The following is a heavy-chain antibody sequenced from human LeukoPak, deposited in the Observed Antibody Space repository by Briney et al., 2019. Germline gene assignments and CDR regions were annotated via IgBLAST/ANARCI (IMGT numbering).Heavy chain of an antibody. D-gene: IGHD6-6*01. Sequence: GASVKVSCKASGYTFTGYYMHWVRQAPGQGLEWMGWINPNSGGTNYAQKFQGRVTMTRDTSISTAYMELSRLRSDDTAVYYCASLKGAARLRDWYFDLWGRGTLVTVSS. CDR3: ASLKGAARLRDWYFDL. CDR2: INPNSGGT. CDR1: GYTFTGYY. V-gene: IGHV1-2*02. J-gene: IGHJ2*01.